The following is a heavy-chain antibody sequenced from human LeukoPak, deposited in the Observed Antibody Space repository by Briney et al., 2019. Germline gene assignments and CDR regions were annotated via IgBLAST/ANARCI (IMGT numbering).Heavy chain of an antibody. V-gene: IGHV4-38-2*01. CDR3: ARNVSADFSNRHHKWFDP. D-gene: IGHD2-8*01. J-gene: IGHJ5*02. CDR1: GHSMISDYY. CDR2: IYHSGST. Sequence: SETLSLTCGVSGHSMISDYYWGWIRQPPGKGLEWIGSIYHSGSTHYNPSLKSRVTISVDTSKNQFSLKLSSVTASDTAIYYCARNVSADFSNRHHKWFDPWGQGTLVAVSS.